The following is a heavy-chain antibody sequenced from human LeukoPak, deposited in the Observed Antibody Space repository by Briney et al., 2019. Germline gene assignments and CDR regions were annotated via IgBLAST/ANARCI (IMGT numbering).Heavy chain of an antibody. D-gene: IGHD3-10*01. V-gene: IGHV4-59*12. CDR2: IYYSGST. CDR1: GGSISSYY. Sequence: SETLSLTCTVSGGSISSYYWSWIRQPPGKGLEWIGYIYYSGSTNYNPSLKSRVTISVDASKKQFSLRLSSLTAADTAVYYCAKLPSYYYGSGSPPRGWFDPWGQGSLVTVSS. J-gene: IGHJ5*02. CDR3: AKLPSYYYGSGSPPRGWFDP.